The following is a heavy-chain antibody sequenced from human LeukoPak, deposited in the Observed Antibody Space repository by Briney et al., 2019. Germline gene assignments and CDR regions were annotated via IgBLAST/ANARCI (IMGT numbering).Heavy chain of an antibody. D-gene: IGHD5-12*01. CDR1: DGAFSDYY. Sequence: PSETLSLTCAVYDGAFSDYYWSWIRQPPGKGLEWIGGINHSGNTNYRPSLKSRVTISVDTSKKQFSLNVTSVTAADTAVYYCARALGSYSGYDYYWFDHWGQGTLVTVSS. CDR3: ARALGSYSGYDYYWFDH. J-gene: IGHJ5*02. V-gene: IGHV4-34*01. CDR2: INHSGNT.